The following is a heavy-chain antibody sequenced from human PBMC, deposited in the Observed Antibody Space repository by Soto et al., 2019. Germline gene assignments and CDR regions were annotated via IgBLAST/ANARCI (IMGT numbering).Heavy chain of an antibody. J-gene: IGHJ4*02. CDR1: GFTFSSYA. CDR2: VSIGGST. CDR3: AKRRGAGGHFDY. Sequence: DVQLLESGGGLVQPEGSLRLSCAASGFTFSSYAMGWVRQGPGKGLEWVAVVSIGGSTHYADSVRGRFTSSRDNSKNTLALQMNSLTAEDTAVYFCAKRRGAGGHFDYGGQGALVTVSS. V-gene: IGHV3-23*01. D-gene: IGHD2-15*01.